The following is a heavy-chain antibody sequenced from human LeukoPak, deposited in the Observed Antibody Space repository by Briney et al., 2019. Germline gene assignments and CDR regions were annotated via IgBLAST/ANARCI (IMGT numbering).Heavy chain of an antibody. CDR2: IYYSGST. D-gene: IGHD6-19*01. CDR3: ASSSIAVAYLDY. J-gene: IGHJ4*02. CDR1: GGSISSYY. V-gene: IGHV4-59*12. Sequence: SETLSLTCTVSGGSISSYYWSWIRQPPGKGLEWIGYIYYSGSTNYNPSLKSRVTISVDTSKNQFSLKLSSVTAADTAVYYCASSSIAVAYLDYWGQGTLVTVSS.